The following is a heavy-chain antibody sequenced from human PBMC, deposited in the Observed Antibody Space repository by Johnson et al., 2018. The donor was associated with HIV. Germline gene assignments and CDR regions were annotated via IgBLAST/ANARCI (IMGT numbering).Heavy chain of an antibody. CDR1: GFSFSTYE. CDR2: ISSSGTTI. D-gene: IGHD3-9*01. J-gene: IGHJ3*02. V-gene: IGHV3-48*03. Sequence: EVQLVESGGGLVQPGGSLRLSCVASGFSFSTYEMNWVRQVPWKGLEWLSYISSSGTTIYYADSVKGRLTISRDNAKNSLYLQMNSLRGEDTAVYYCAREEGTDILTRGDAFDIWGQGTMVTVSS. CDR3: AREEGTDILTRGDAFDI.